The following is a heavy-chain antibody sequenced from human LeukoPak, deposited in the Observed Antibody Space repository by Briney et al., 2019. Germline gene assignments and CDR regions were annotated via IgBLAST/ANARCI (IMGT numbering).Heavy chain of an antibody. CDR1: GYSFTSYW. Sequence: GESLKISCKGSGYSFTSYWIGWVRQMPGKGLEWMGIIYPDDSDIRYSPSFQGQVTISADKSISTAYLQWSSLKASDTAMYYCARQYRRGYGYGELGNWGQGTLVTVSS. V-gene: IGHV5-51*01. CDR3: ARQYRRGYGYGELGN. D-gene: IGHD5-18*01. J-gene: IGHJ4*02. CDR2: IYPDDSDI.